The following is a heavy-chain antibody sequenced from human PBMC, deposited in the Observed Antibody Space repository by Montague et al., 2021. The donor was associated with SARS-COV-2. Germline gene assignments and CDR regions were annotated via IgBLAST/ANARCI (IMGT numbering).Heavy chain of an antibody. J-gene: IGHJ6*02. CDR2: IYYSGNT. CDR3: ASESVGRKWLRSVYYYYGMDV. D-gene: IGHD5-12*01. V-gene: IGHV4-39*01. Sequence: ETLSLTCTVSGGSISSSSYYWGWIRQPPGKGLEWIGSIYYSGNTYYNPSLKSRVTISVDTSKNQFSLKLSSVTAADTAVYYCASESVGRKWLRSVYYYYGMDVWGQGTTVTVSS. CDR1: GGSISSSSYY.